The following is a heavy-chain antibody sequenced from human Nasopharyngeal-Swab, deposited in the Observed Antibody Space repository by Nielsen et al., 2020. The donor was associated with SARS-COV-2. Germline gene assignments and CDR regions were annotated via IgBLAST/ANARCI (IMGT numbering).Heavy chain of an antibody. CDR3: ARQRQYCSGGSCYSKWFDP. J-gene: IGHJ5*02. V-gene: IGHV5-51*01. CDR1: RCIFTSYW. Sequence: KGSRCIFTSYWMGWVRQMPGKGLEWMGIIYPGDSDTRYSPSFEGQVTISADKSISTAYLQWSSLKASDTAMYYCARQRQYCSGGSCYSKWFDPWGQGTLVTVSS. D-gene: IGHD2-15*01. CDR2: IYPGDSDT.